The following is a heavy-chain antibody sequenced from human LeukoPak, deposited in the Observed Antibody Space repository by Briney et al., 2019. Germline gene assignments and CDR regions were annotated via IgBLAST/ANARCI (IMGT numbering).Heavy chain of an antibody. CDR2: INPYSGGT. J-gene: IGHJ4*02. CDR3: ARDASASGWYYFDY. Sequence: ASVKVSCKASAYTFTDYYMHWVRQAPRQGLEWMGWINPYSGGTDSAQKFQGRVTMTRDTSINTAYMELSRLRSDDTAVYYCARDASASGWYYFDYWGQGTLVTVSS. D-gene: IGHD6-19*01. CDR1: AYTFTDYY. V-gene: IGHV1-2*02.